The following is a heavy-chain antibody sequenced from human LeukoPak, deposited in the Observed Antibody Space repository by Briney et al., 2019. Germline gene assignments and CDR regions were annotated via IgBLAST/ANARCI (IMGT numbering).Heavy chain of an antibody. J-gene: IGHJ6*02. CDR3: ATLRGFGPLPSSYNNYYGMDV. V-gene: IGHV1-8*01. CDR2: MNPNSGNT. D-gene: IGHD3-10*01. CDR1: GYTFTSYD. Sequence: GASVKVSCKASGYTFTSYDINWVRQATGQGLEWMGWMNPNSGNTGYAQKFQGRVTMTRNTSISTAYRELSSLRSEDTAVYYCATLRGFGPLPSSYNNYYGMDVWGQGPTVTASS.